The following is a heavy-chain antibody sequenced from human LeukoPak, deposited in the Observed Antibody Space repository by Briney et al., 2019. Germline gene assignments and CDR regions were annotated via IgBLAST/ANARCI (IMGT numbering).Heavy chain of an antibody. Sequence: GGSLRLSCAASGFTFNTYAMSWVRQGPGKGLEWVSGVSGSGSNTYYADSVKGRFTISRDNSKNTLYLEMNSLRAEDTAVYYCARVSDYSNYFDYWGQGTLVTVSS. CDR3: ARVSDYSNYFDY. J-gene: IGHJ4*02. CDR1: GFTFNTYA. CDR2: VSGSGSNT. D-gene: IGHD4-11*01. V-gene: IGHV3-23*01.